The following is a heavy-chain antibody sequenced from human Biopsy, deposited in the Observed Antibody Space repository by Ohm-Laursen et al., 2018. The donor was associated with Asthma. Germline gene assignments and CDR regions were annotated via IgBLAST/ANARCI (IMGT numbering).Heavy chain of an antibody. J-gene: IGHJ4*01. CDR1: GGTFNTYV. V-gene: IGHV1-69*13. CDR3: ARKAGSCISRACYALDF. CDR2: INSVFGTT. D-gene: IGHD2-2*01. Sequence: ASVKVSCKSLGGTFNTYVVGWVRQAPGQGLEWMGGINSVFGTTTYPQKFQDRVTITADDSTSTVYMELSSLRSEDTAVYYCARKAGSCISRACYALDFWGQGTLVTVSS.